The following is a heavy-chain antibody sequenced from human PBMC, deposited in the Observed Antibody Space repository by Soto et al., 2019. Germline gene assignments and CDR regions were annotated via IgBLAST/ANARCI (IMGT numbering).Heavy chain of an antibody. CDR1: GDTFNDYC. Sequence: QVQLVQSGAELKKPGASVTVSCRSSGDTFNDYCIHWVRQAPGQGLEWMGWINPNSGVTKYAQKFQGWVSMTRDTSIRTVYMQLSRLRSDDTAVYYCARESGGATATLDYYCFYMDVWGTGTTVTVSS. D-gene: IGHD5-12*01. V-gene: IGHV1-2*04. J-gene: IGHJ6*03. CDR3: ARESGGATATLDYYCFYMDV. CDR2: INPNSGVT.